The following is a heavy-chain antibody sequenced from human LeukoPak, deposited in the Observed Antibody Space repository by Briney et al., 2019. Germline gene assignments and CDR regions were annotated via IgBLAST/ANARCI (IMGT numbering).Heavy chain of an antibody. CDR1: GYTFTSYG. Sequence: GASVTVSCKASGYTFTSYGISWVRQAPGQGLEWMGWINPDSGGTNYAQKFQGRVTMTRDTSISTAYMELSRLRSDDSAMYYCARGRGSWYDSSGSPYIRFDYWGQGTLVTVSS. J-gene: IGHJ4*02. V-gene: IGHV1-2*02. CDR3: ARGRGSWYDSSGSPYIRFDY. D-gene: IGHD3-22*01. CDR2: INPDSGGT.